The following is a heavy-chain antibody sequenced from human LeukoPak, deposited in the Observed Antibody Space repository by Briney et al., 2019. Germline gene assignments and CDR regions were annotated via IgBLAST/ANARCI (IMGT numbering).Heavy chain of an antibody. CDR3: ARHLSSGWLFDY. J-gene: IGHJ4*02. D-gene: IGHD6-19*01. V-gene: IGHV1-69*06. Sequence: SVKVSCKASGGTFSSYAISWVRQAPGQGLEWMGGIIPIFGTANYAQKFQGRVTITVDKSMSTAYMELSSLRSEDTAVYYCARHLSSGWLFDYWGQGTLVTVSS. CDR1: GGTFSSYA. CDR2: IIPIFGTA.